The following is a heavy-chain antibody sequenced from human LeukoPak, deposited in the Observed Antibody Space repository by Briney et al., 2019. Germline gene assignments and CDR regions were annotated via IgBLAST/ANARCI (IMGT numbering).Heavy chain of an antibody. CDR2: IYSGGST. D-gene: IGHD3-10*01. V-gene: IGHV3-66*01. CDR1: GFTVSSNY. CDR3: ARARGVRLDY. Sequence: GGSLRLSCAASGFTVSSNYMSWVRQAPGQGLEWVSVIYSGGSTYYADSVKGRFTISRDNSKNTLYLQMNGLRAEDTAVYYCARARGVRLDYWGQGTLVTVSS. J-gene: IGHJ4*02.